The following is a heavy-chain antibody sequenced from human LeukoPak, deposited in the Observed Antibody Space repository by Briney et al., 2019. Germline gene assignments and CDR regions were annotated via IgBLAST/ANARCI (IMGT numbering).Heavy chain of an antibody. D-gene: IGHD2-21*02. CDR2: INHSGST. CDR1: GGSFSGYY. Sequence: SETLSLTCAVYGGSFSGYYWSWIRQPPGKGLEWIGEINHSGSTNYNPSLKSRVTISVDTSKNQFSLKLSSVTPADTAVYYCARVSVVVTALFDYWGQGTLVTVSS. J-gene: IGHJ4*02. V-gene: IGHV4-34*01. CDR3: ARVSVVVTALFDY.